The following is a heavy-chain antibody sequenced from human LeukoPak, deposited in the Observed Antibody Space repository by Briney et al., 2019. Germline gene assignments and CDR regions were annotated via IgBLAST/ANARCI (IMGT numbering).Heavy chain of an antibody. V-gene: IGHV5-51*01. CDR2: IFPGDSDT. D-gene: IGHD3-22*01. J-gene: IGHJ4*02. CDR1: GYSFTSYW. Sequence: PGESLKISCKGSGYSFTSYWIGWVRQKPGKGLEWMGIIFPGDSDTRYSPSFQGQVTISGDKSISTAYLQWSSLKASDTAMYYCARRLTYDSRAYYCLDYWGQGTLVTVSS. CDR3: ARRLTYDSRAYYCLDY.